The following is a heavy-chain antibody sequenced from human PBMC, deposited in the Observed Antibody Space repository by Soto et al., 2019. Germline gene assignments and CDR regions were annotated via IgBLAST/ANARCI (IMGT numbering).Heavy chain of an antibody. CDR2: INTAGSTK. CDR3: ARAECSSPDCLTAYYSYGLDV. J-gene: IGHJ6*02. CDR1: GFTFSNFE. Sequence: PGGSLRLSCAASGFTFSNFEMHWVRQAPGKGLEWVSYINTAGSTKYYAESVKGRFTTSRDNARNSLFLQMNSLRAEDTAVYYCARAECSSPDCLTAYYSYGLDVWGQGSTVTVSS. D-gene: IGHD3-9*01. V-gene: IGHV3-48*03.